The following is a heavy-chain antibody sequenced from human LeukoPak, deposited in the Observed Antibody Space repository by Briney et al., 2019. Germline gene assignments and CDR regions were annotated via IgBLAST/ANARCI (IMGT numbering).Heavy chain of an antibody. CDR3: ATVELLGYFDP. J-gene: IGHJ5*02. CDR1: GFTFGNYA. D-gene: IGHD1-7*01. V-gene: IGHV3-23*01. CDR2: MSGSEGDK. Sequence: GGSLRLSCAASGFTFGNYAMNWVRQAPGKGLEWVSGMSGSEGDKHYADSVKGRFTISRDNAKNTLYLQMNRLTVEDTALYYCATVELLGYFDPWGRGTLVTVFS.